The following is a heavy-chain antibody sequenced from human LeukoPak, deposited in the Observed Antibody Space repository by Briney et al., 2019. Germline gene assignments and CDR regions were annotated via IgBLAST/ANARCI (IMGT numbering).Heavy chain of an antibody. CDR2: ISTGGRTK. CDR3: AKDAQPRSRWFDP. V-gene: IGHV3-11*01. D-gene: IGHD3-16*01. Sequence: PGGSLRLSCAASGFTFSDYYMSWIRQAPGKGLEWVSYISTGGRTKYYADSLKGRFTISRDNAKNSLYLQMNTLRAEDTAMYYCAKDAQPRSRWFDPWGQGTLVTVSS. J-gene: IGHJ5*02. CDR1: GFTFSDYY.